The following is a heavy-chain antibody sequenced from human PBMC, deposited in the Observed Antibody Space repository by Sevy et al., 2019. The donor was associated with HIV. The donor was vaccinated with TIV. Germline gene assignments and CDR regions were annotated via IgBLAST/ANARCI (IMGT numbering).Heavy chain of an antibody. D-gene: IGHD2-21*01. J-gene: IGHJ4*02. Sequence: GGSLRLSCAASGFIFSDYWMTWVRQAPGKGLEWVATIRLDGSARYYASSVKGRFTISRDNAKNSLFLQMNSLRVEDTAVYYCSRACRGEAYTPDYWGQGSLVTVSS. CDR3: SRACRGEAYTPDY. CDR1: GFIFSDYW. CDR2: IRLDGSAR. V-gene: IGHV3-7*03.